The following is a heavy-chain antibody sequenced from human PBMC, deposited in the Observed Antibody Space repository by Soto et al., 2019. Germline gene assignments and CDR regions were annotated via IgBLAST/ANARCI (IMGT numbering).Heavy chain of an antibody. D-gene: IGHD2-21*02. Sequence: SETLSLTFSVSGVTKSYSGYYWSRIQQSPWKGLEWLGYISHLETTYYNPSFVRRLPLSIDRARNQFSRSVSSMTAADKAVYYCARGGGDGSFDCWGQGIQVTVS. V-gene: IGHV4-30-2*06. CDR1: GVTKSYSGYY. CDR2: ISHLETT. CDR3: ARGGGDGSFDC. J-gene: IGHJ4*02.